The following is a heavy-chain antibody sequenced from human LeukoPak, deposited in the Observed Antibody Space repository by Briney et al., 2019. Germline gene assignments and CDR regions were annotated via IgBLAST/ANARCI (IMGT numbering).Heavy chain of an antibody. CDR1: GYTFTSYG. J-gene: IGHJ4*02. V-gene: IGHV1-2*02. D-gene: IGHD2-15*01. CDR2: IDPNSGGS. Sequence: EASVKVSCKASGYTFTSYGISWVRQAPGQGLEWMGWIDPNSGGSNSAQKFQGRVTMTRDTSISTAYMELSRLRSDDTAVYYCARAPRGFCSGGSCFDFWGQGTLVTVSS. CDR3: ARAPRGFCSGGSCFDF.